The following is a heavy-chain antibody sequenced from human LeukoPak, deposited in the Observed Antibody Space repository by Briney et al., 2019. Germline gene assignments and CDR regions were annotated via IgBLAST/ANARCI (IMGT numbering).Heavy chain of an antibody. J-gene: IGHJ6*03. Sequence: PSETLSLTCAVYGGSFSGYYWSWIRQPPGKGLEWIGEINHSGSTNYNPSLKSRVTISVDTSKNQFSLKLSSVTAADTAVYYCARVGITMVRGVIISYYYYYMDVWGKGTTVTVSS. D-gene: IGHD3-10*01. V-gene: IGHV4-34*01. CDR3: ARVGITMVRGVIISYYYYYMDV. CDR2: INHSGST. CDR1: GGSFSGYY.